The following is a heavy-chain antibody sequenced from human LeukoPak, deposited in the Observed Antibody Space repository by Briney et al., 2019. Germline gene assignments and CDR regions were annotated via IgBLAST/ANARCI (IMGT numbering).Heavy chain of an antibody. Sequence: SETLSLTCAVYGESFSGYYWSWIRQPPGMGLEWIGEINHSGRTNYNPSLKSRVTISIDTSKNQFSLKLHSVTAADTAVYYCARLSVGSTSDSWGQGTLVTVSS. D-gene: IGHD3-10*01. CDR2: INHSGRT. CDR3: ARLSVGSTSDS. V-gene: IGHV4-34*01. J-gene: IGHJ4*02. CDR1: GESFSGYY.